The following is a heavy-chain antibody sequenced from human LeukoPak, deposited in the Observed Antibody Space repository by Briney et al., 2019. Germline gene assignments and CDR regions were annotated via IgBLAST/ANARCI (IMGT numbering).Heavy chain of an antibody. CDR3: ARGYASNGCDY. Sequence: SETLSLTCTVSDYSISNGYYWDWIRQPPGKGLEWIGSIYHSGSTYYNPSLKSRVTISVDTSKNQFSLKLSSVTAADTAVYYCARGYASNGCDYWGQGTLVTVSS. CDR1: DYSISNGYY. J-gene: IGHJ4*02. CDR2: IYHSGST. V-gene: IGHV4-38-2*02. D-gene: IGHD6-19*01.